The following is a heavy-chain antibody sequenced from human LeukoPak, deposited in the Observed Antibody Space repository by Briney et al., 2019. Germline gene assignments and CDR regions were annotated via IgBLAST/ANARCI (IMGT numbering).Heavy chain of an antibody. CDR3: ARSIAYYYDSSGYYYYYYGMDV. J-gene: IGHJ6*02. CDR1: GGSISSYY. D-gene: IGHD3-22*01. CDR2: IYYSGST. Sequence: SETLSLTCTVSGGSISSYYWSWIRQPPGKGLEWIGYIYYSGSTNYNPSLKSRVTISVDTSKNQFSQKLSSVTAADTAVYYCARSIAYYYDSSGYYYYYYGMDVWGQGTTVIVSS. V-gene: IGHV4-59*01.